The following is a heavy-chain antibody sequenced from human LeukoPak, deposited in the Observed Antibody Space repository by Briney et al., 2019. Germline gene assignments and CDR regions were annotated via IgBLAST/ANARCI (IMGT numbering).Heavy chain of an antibody. CDR2: ISGSGGST. Sequence: GGSLRLSCAASGFTVSSNYMSWVRQAPGKGLEWVSAISGSGGSTHYADSVKGRFTISRDSSKNTLHLQMNSLRAEDTAVYYCAKATSYCGGDCQFYFDYWGQGTLVTVSS. CDR1: GFTVSSNY. CDR3: AKATSYCGGDCQFYFDY. V-gene: IGHV3-23*01. D-gene: IGHD2-21*02. J-gene: IGHJ4*02.